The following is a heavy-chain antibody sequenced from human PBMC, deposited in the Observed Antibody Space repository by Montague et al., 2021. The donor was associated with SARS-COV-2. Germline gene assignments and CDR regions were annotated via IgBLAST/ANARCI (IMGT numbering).Heavy chain of an antibody. CDR1: GFTFSSYE. CDR3: SRDRPWIQLWSYYYYGMDV. CDR2: INSSGSTI. D-gene: IGHD5-18*01. V-gene: IGHV3-48*03. J-gene: IGHJ6*02. Sequence: SLRLSFAASGFTFSSYEMNWVRQAPGKGLDWVSYINSSGSTIYYADPVKGRFTISRDNATNSLYLQMNSLRAHDTAVYYCSRDRPWIQLWSYYYYGMDVWGQGTTVTVSS.